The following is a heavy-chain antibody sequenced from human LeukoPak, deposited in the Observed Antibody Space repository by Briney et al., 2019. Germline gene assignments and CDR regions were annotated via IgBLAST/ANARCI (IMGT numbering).Heavy chain of an antibody. J-gene: IGHJ3*02. Sequence: TPSETLSLTCAVYGGSFSGYYWSWIRQPPGKGLEWIGEINHSGSTNYNPSLKSRVTMSVDTSKNQFSLKLSSVTAADTAVYYCARFNYLWGSYRPRQSDAFDIWGQGTMVTVSS. D-gene: IGHD3-16*02. CDR3: ARFNYLWGSYRPRQSDAFDI. V-gene: IGHV4-34*01. CDR1: GGSFSGYY. CDR2: INHSGST.